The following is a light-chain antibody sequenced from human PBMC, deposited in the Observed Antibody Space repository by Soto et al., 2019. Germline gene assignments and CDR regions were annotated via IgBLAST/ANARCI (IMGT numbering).Light chain of an antibody. CDR2: GSS. J-gene: IGKJ1*01. V-gene: IGKV3-20*01. Sequence: EIVLTQSPGTLSLSPGERATLSCRASQSVSSYLAWYQQKPGQAPRLLIYGSSSRATDIPDRFSGSGSGTDFTLTISTLEPEDFAIYYCQQYGYSRTFGQGTKVDIK. CDR3: QQYGYSRT. CDR1: QSVSSY.